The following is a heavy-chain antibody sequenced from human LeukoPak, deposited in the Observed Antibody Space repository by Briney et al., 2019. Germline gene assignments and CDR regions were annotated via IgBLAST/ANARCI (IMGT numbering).Heavy chain of an antibody. Sequence: SETLSLTCTVSGGSISSSSYYWGWIRQPPGKGLEWIGSIYYSGSTYYNPSLKSRLTISVDTSKSQFSLKLSSVTAADTAVYYCARHGYIWGEKREIDYWGQGTLVTVSS. V-gene: IGHV4-39*01. CDR2: IYYSGST. CDR1: GGSISSSSYY. J-gene: IGHJ4*02. D-gene: IGHD3-16*01. CDR3: ARHGYIWGEKREIDY.